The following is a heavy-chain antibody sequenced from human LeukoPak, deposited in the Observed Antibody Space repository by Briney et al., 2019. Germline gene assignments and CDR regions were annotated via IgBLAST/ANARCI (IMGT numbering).Heavy chain of an antibody. J-gene: IGHJ3*02. CDR1: GYTLTDLS. CDR3: ARDLGGAGLNAFDI. D-gene: IGHD3-16*01. CDR2: FDPEDGET. Sequence: GASVKVSCNVSGYTLTDLSMHWVRQAPGKGLEWMGGFDPEDGETIYAQKFQGRVTMTRDTSISTAYMELSRLRSDDTAVYYCARDLGGAGLNAFDIWGQGTMVTVSS. V-gene: IGHV1-24*01.